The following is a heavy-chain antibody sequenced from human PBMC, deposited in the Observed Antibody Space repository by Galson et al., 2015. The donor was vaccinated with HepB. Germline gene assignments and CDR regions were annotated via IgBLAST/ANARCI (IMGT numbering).Heavy chain of an antibody. V-gene: IGHV3-21*01. CDR2: VSRSGDTN. CDR1: GFSLTFYS. Sequence: SLRLSCAASGFSLTFYSMNWVRQAPGKGLEWVSSVSRSGDTNYFADSVKGRFTISRDNAQNSIYLQMNSLRVEDTAVYYCARGRSTYSSSPYEQWGQGTLVTVSS. J-gene: IGHJ1*01. CDR3: ARGRSTYSSSPYEQ. D-gene: IGHD6-6*01.